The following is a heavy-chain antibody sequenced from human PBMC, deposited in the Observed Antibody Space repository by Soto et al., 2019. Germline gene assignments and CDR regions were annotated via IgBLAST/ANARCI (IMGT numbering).Heavy chain of an antibody. CDR3: ARGAFGNYYVDY. CDR2: IKYDGSST. V-gene: IGHV3-74*01. CDR1: GFTFSRDW. J-gene: IGHJ4*02. D-gene: IGHD3-10*01. Sequence: EVQLVESRGGLVQPGGSLRLSCAASGFTFSRDWMHWVRQAPGKGLVWVSRIKYDGSSTNYADSVKGRFTISRDNAKNTVYLQMNSLRDEDTAVYYCARGAFGNYYVDYWGQGTLVTVAS.